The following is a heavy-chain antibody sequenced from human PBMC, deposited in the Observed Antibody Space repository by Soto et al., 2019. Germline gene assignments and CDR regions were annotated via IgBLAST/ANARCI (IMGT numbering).Heavy chain of an antibody. J-gene: IGHJ6*02. CDR1: GFPLSTYG. Sequence: EVQLLVSGGGLVQPGGSLRLSCAASGFPLSTYGMTWVRQAPGKGLEWVSAITGTGGNTYYVDSVKGRFTSSRDNSKNMLYLQMNSLRVEDTAVYYCARIRGYWYGLDVWGQGTTVTVSS. CDR3: ARIRGYWYGLDV. V-gene: IGHV3-23*01. CDR2: ITGTGGNT.